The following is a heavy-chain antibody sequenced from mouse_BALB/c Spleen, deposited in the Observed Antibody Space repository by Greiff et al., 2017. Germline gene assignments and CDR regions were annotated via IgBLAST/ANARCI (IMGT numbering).Heavy chain of an antibody. Sequence: EVQLQQSGAELVKPGASVKLSCTASGFTITDTYMHWVKQRPEQGLEWIGRIDPANGNTKYDPKFQGKATITADTSSNTAYLQLSSLTSEDTAVYYCARPYDYGAWFAYWGQGTLVTVSA. V-gene: IGHV14-3*02. J-gene: IGHJ3*01. CDR3: ARPYDYGAWFAY. D-gene: IGHD2-4*01. CDR1: GFTITDTY. CDR2: IDPANGNT.